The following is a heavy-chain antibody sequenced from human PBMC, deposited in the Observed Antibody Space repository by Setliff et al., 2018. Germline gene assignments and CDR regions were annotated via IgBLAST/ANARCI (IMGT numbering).Heavy chain of an antibody. CDR3: ARGAYYNFWSGYYMDY. CDR2: IYYSGST. V-gene: IGHV4-31*03. J-gene: IGHJ4*02. D-gene: IGHD3-3*01. Sequence: SLTCTVSGGSIRSGGYYWSWIRQHPGKGLEWIGYIYYSGSTYYNPSLKSRVTISVDTSKNQFSLKLSSVTAADTAVYYCARGAYYNFWSGYYMDYWGQGTLVTVSS. CDR1: GGSIRSGGYY.